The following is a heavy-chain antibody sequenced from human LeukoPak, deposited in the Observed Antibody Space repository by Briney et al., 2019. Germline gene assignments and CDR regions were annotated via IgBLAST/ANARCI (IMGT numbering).Heavy chain of an antibody. J-gene: IGHJ4*02. CDR3: ARISYYDSSGYSPCFDY. Sequence: SGXXLMKPTRTLTLTCTFSGFSLSTSGRGVSWIRQPPGKALEWLSLSDWDEDKYYNTSRKNRDNISKDKSKTQVVLTMTNMDPVDTATYYCARISYYDSSGYSPCFDYWGQGTLVTVSS. D-gene: IGHD3-22*01. V-gene: IGHV2-70*01. CDR1: GFSLSTSGRG. CDR2: SDWDEDK.